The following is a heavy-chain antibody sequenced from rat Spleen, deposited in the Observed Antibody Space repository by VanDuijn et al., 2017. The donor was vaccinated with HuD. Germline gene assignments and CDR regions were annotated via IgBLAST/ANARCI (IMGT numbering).Heavy chain of an antibody. CDR2: INYDGSNT. D-gene: IGHD1-11*01. CDR1: GFSFSDYY. CDR3: VTDYGGYGDLFDY. J-gene: IGHJ2*01. Sequence: EVQLVESDGGLVQPGRSLKLSCAASGFSFSDYYMAWVRQAPTKGLEWVTTINYDGSNTYYRDSVKGRFTISRDNAKSTLYLQMDSLRSEDTATYYCVTDYGGYGDLFDYWGQGVMVTVSS. V-gene: IGHV5-29*01.